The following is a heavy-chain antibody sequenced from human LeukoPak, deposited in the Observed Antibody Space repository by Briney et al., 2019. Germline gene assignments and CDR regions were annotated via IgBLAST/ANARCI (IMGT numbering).Heavy chain of an antibody. CDR1: GFTFNSYW. CDR2: IKQDASEK. CDR3: ARVFYSSGWYYFDY. Sequence: GGSLRLSCAASGFTFNSYWMSWVRQAPGKGLEWVANIKQDASEKSYVDSVKGRFTISRDNAKNSLYLQMNSLRAEDTAVYYCARVFYSSGWYYFDYWGQGTLVTVSS. D-gene: IGHD6-25*01. J-gene: IGHJ4*02. V-gene: IGHV3-7*04.